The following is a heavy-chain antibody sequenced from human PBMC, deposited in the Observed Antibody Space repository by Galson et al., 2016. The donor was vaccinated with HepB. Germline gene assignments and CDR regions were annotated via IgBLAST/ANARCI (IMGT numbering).Heavy chain of an antibody. CDR3: ARGQNEYYYDMPSGFDY. D-gene: IGHD3-22*01. Sequence: SLRLSCAASGFTFSDYALHWVRQAPGKGLEWVAVISYDDGSNKYYADSVKGRFTISIDNSENTLYLQINSLRDEDTAVYYCARGQNEYYYDMPSGFDYWGQGTLVTVSS. CDR1: GFTFSDYA. CDR2: ISYDDGSNK. V-gene: IGHV3-30-3*01. J-gene: IGHJ4*02.